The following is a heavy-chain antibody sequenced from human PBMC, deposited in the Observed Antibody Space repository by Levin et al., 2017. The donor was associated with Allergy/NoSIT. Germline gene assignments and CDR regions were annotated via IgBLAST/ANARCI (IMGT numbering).Heavy chain of an antibody. Sequence: PGGSLRLSCAASGFTFSSYGMHWVRQAPGKGLEWVAVISYDGSNKYYADSVKGRFTISRDNSKNTLYLQMNSLRAEDTAVYYCAKGAEQWLVRTWFDPWGQGTLVTVSS. J-gene: IGHJ5*02. D-gene: IGHD6-19*01. CDR1: GFTFSSYG. V-gene: IGHV3-30*18. CDR3: AKGAEQWLVRTWFDP. CDR2: ISYDGSNK.